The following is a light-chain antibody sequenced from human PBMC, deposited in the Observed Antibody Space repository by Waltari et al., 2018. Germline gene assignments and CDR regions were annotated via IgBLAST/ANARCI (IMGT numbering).Light chain of an antibody. CDR3: CSYVGRYIWV. J-gene: IGLJ3*02. CDR1: SSDVGGYNY. Sequence: QSALTQPRSVSGSPGQSVTISCTGTSSDVGGYNYVSWYQQHPGKVPKLMIYDVSTRSSGVPDRFSGSKSGNTASLTISGRQTEDEADYYCCSYVGRYIWVFGGGTKLTVL. V-gene: IGLV2-11*01. CDR2: DVS.